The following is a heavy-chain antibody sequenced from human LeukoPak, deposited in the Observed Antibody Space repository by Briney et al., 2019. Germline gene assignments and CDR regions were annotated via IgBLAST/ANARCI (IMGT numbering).Heavy chain of an antibody. CDR2: INHSGST. Sequence: SETLSLACVVYGGSFSGCYWSWIRQPPGKGLEWIGEINHSGSTNYNPSLKSRVTISVDTSKNQFSLKLSSVTAADTAVYYCARRRGSYTRYYYYMDVWGKGTTVTISS. J-gene: IGHJ6*03. CDR1: GGSFSGCY. V-gene: IGHV4-34*01. CDR3: ARRRGSYTRYYYYMDV. D-gene: IGHD1-26*01.